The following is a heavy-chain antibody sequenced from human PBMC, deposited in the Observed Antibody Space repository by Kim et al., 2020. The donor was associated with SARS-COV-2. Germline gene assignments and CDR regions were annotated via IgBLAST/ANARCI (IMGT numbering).Heavy chain of an antibody. Sequence: GGSLRLSCAASGFTFSSYEMNWVRQAPGKGLEWVAYISSSGSTTIYTAALVKGRFTFSRNNAKDSLYLQINSRGGDDTGVYYGQGGPRLTWKFGYGGQGT. CDR2: ISSSGSTTI. CDR3: QGGPRLTWKFGY. V-gene: IGHV3-48*03. D-gene: IGHD1-1*01. J-gene: IGHJ4*02. CDR1: GFTFSSYE.